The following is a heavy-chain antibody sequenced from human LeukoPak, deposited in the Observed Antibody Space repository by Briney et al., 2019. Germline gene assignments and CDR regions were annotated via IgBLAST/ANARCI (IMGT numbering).Heavy chain of an antibody. D-gene: IGHD2-15*01. Sequence: SQTLSLTRTVSGGSISSGGYYWSWIRQHPGKGLEWIGYIYYSGSTYYNPSLKSRVTISVDTSKNQFSLKLSSVTAADTAVYYCARTVVAEMTRWFDPWGQGTLVTVSS. CDR1: GGSISSGGYY. J-gene: IGHJ5*02. CDR3: ARTVVAEMTRWFDP. V-gene: IGHV4-31*03. CDR2: IYYSGST.